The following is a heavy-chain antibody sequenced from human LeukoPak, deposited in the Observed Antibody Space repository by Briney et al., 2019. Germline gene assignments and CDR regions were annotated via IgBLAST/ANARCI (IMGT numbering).Heavy chain of an antibody. V-gene: IGHV4-39*07. CDR2: ICYSGST. CDR3: ARDHGRGPLRVSPRVQFDY. Sequence: KPSETLSLTCTVSGGSISSSSYYWGWIRQPPGKGLEWIGSICYSGSTYYNPSLKGRVTISVDTSKNQFSLKLSSVTAADTAVYYCARDHGRGPLRVSPRVQFDYWGQGTLVTVSS. J-gene: IGHJ4*02. D-gene: IGHD2-8*01. CDR1: GGSISSSSYY.